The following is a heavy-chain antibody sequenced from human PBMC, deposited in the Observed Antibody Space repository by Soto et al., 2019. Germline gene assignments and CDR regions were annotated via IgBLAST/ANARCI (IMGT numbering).Heavy chain of an antibody. CDR2: IWNHGRED. CDR3: VRGPWLVGDVTSFDY. V-gene: IGHV3-33*01. J-gene: IGHJ4*02. D-gene: IGHD6-19*01. Sequence: QVHLVESGGGVVQPGRFRRLSCAASGFTFSTYGMHWVRQAPGKGLEWVALIWNHGREDSYADSVKGRFTISRDNSKNTLWLQMNSLRADDTAVYYCVRGPWLVGDVTSFDYWGQGSLVTVSS. CDR1: GFTFSTYG.